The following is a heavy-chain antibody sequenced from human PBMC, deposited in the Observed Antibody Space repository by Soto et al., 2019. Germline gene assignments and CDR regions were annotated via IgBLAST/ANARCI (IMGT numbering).Heavy chain of an antibody. CDR3: AKKDILTGYPSFDY. CDR1: VLTFSTYA. V-gene: IGHV3-23*01. D-gene: IGHD3-9*01. J-gene: IGHJ4*02. Sequence: GGTLRPSCAASVLTFSTYAMRWVRQAAGKGLEWVSAIRGRGGSTYYADAVKGRFTISRDNSKNTLYLQMNSLRAEDTAVYYCAKKDILTGYPSFDYWGQGTLVTVSS. CDR2: IRGRGGST.